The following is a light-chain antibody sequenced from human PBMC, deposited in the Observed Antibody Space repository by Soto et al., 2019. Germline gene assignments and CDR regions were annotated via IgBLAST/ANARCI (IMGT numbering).Light chain of an antibody. CDR1: QGISSW. J-gene: IGKJ4*01. Sequence: EIQMTQSPSSVSESVGDRVTITCRASQGISSWLVWYQQKPGKAPNLLIYAASSLRSGVPSRFTGSGSGTDFTLTITGLQPEDLATYYCLQAYSFPLTFGGGTKVEIK. CDR3: LQAYSFPLT. V-gene: IGKV1-12*01. CDR2: AAS.